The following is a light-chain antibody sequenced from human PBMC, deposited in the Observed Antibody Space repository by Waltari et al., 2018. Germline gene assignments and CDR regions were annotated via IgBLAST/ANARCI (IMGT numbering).Light chain of an antibody. CDR2: EDN. J-gene: IGLJ7*01. Sequence: NFMLTQPHSVSESPGKTVTISCTRSSGSIASTYVQWYQQRPGSAPTTVIYEDNQSPSGVPDRFSGSIDSSSNSASLTISGLKTEDEADYYCQSYDSSKAVFGGGTQLTVL. V-gene: IGLV6-57*03. CDR1: SGSIASTY. CDR3: QSYDSSKAV.